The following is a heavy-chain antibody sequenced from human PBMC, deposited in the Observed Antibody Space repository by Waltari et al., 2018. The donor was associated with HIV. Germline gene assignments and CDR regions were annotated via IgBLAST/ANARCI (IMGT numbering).Heavy chain of an antibody. CDR1: GGSISSSSYY. CDR2: IYYSGST. J-gene: IGHJ4*02. Sequence: QLQLQESGPGLVKPSETLSLTCTVSGGSISSSSYYWGWIRQPPGKGLEWIGSIYYSGSTYYNPSLKSRVTISVDTSKNQFSLKLSSVTAADTAVYYCARAYYGSGSLLTYYFDYWGQGTLVTVSS. CDR3: ARAYYGSGSLLTYYFDY. D-gene: IGHD3-10*01. V-gene: IGHV4-39*07.